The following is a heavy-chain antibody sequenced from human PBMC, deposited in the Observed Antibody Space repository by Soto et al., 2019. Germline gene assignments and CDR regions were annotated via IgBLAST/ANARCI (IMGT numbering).Heavy chain of an antibody. J-gene: IGHJ3*01. Sequence: ASVKVSCKAFGYTFTGYYMHWVRQAPGQGLEWMGWINPNSGGTNYAQKFQGWVTMTRDTSISTAYMELSRLRSDDTAVYYCATTVTHEAFDFWGKGTMVTVSS. CDR1: GYTFTGYY. D-gene: IGHD4-17*01. CDR3: ATTVTHEAFDF. CDR2: INPNSGGT. V-gene: IGHV1-2*04.